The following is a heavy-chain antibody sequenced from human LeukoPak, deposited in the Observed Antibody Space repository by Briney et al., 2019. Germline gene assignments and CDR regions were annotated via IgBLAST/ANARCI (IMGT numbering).Heavy chain of an antibody. J-gene: IGHJ3*02. CDR2: IRYDGSNK. CDR1: RFTFSSYG. CDR3: ARGDPDISFGVVGDAFDI. Sequence: GGSLRLSCAASRFTFSSYGMHWVRQAPGKGLEWVAFIRYDGSNKYYADSVKGRFTISRDNAKKSLYLQMNSLRADDTAVYYCARGDPDISFGVVGDAFDIWGQGTMVTVSS. V-gene: IGHV3-30*02. D-gene: IGHD3-3*01.